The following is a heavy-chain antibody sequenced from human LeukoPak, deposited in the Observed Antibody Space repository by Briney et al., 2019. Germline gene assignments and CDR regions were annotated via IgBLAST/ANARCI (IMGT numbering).Heavy chain of an antibody. V-gene: IGHV3-48*03. J-gene: IGHJ3*01. D-gene: IGHD7-27*01. Sequence: GGSLRLSCAASGFTFSSYEMNWVRQAPGKGLEWVSYISSSGSTIYYADSVKGRFTISRDNAKNSLYLQMLSLKPDDTAFYYCARVGTGDDAFDLWGQGTLVTVSS. CDR1: GFTFSSYE. CDR3: ARVGTGDDAFDL. CDR2: ISSSGSTI.